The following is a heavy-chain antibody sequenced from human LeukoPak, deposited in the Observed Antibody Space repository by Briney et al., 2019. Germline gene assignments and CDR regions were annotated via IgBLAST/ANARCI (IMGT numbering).Heavy chain of an antibody. V-gene: IGHV5-51*01. D-gene: IGHD6-19*01. Sequence: GESLKISCKGSGYSFTSYWITWVRQMPGKGLEWMGIFYPDDSDTKYSPPFEGQVTISADKSTSTVYLQWRSLKASDTAMYYCARSYNSGWSFDAFDLWGQGTMVTVSS. J-gene: IGHJ3*01. CDR2: FYPDDSDT. CDR3: ARSYNSGWSFDAFDL. CDR1: GYSFTSYW.